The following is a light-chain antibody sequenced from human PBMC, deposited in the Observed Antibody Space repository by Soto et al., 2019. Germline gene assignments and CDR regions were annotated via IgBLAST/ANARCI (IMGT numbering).Light chain of an antibody. V-gene: IGKV3-15*01. CDR2: GAS. CDR3: QKYHRWRPLS. J-gene: IGKJ4*01. Sequence: EIVMTQSPATLSVSPGERTTLSCRASQSIDNDLAWYEQKPGQAPRLLIYGASTRATGIPVRFSGSGSGTLFTRTINSLQCEALADYYCQKYHRWRPLSFGGGTKVEIK. CDR1: QSIDND.